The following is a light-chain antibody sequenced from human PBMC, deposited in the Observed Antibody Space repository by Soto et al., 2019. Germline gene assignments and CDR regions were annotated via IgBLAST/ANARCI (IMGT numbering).Light chain of an antibody. CDR2: DVS. J-gene: IGLJ1*01. CDR3: ASYTTSSTYV. V-gene: IGLV2-14*01. Sequence: QSALTQPASVSGSPGQSIAISCTGTSSDVGGYSYVSWYQQQPGKAPKLVISDVSNRPSGVSDRFSGSKSGNTASLTISGLQTEDVADYYCASYTTSSTYVFGTGTKVTVL. CDR1: SSDVGGYSY.